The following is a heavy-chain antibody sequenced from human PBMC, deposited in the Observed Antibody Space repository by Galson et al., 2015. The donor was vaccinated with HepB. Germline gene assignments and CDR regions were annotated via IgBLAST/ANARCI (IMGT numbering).Heavy chain of an antibody. CDR2: INPNGGAT. CDR3: ARDLRPTNFGVFTLDY. CDR1: GFTFIGYN. Sequence: SVKVSCKGSGFTFIGYNINWVRQAPGQGLEWLGRINPNGGATTYAHKFQGRLTLTRATSTNTAYLELTALNPDDSAIYYCARDLRPTNFGVFTLDYWGQGSLVTVSS. J-gene: IGHJ4*02. V-gene: IGHV1-2*06. D-gene: IGHD3-3*01.